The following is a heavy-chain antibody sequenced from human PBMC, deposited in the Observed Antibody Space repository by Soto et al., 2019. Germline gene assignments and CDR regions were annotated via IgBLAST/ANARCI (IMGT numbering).Heavy chain of an antibody. CDR2: ISYDGSNK. Sequence: PGGSLRLSCAASGFTFSSYAMHWVRQAPGKGLEWVAVISYDGSNKYYADSVKGRFTISRDNSKNTLYLQMNSLRAEDTAVYYCARVSAIDAFDIWGQGTMVTVSS. V-gene: IGHV3-30-3*01. J-gene: IGHJ3*02. CDR1: GFTFSSYA. CDR3: ARVSAIDAFDI.